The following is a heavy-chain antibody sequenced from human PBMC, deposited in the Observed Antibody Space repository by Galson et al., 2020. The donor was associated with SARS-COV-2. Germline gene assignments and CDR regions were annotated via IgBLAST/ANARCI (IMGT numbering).Heavy chain of an antibody. CDR1: GGSFSGHY. V-gene: IGHV4-34*01. CDR2: IDHGGST. Sequence: SETLSLTCAVYGGSFSGHYWTWIRPSPGKGLEWIGEIDHGGSTKYSPSLKSRVTTSIDTSKKQFSLRLSSVTAADTAVYYCARTPSSTWNKLYYYYMDVWGKGTTFTVSS. J-gene: IGHJ6*03. CDR3: ARTPSSTWNKLYYYYMDV. D-gene: IGHD1-1*01.